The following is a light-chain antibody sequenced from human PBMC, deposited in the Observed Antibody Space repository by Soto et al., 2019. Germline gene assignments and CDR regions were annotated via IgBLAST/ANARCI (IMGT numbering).Light chain of an antibody. CDR2: EVS. CDR1: SSDVGSYNL. Sequence: QSVLTQAASVSGSPGQSITISCTGTSSDVGSYNLVSWYQQHPGKAPKLIIYEVSKRPSGVSNRFSGSRSGNTASLTISGLQAEDEADYYCCSYAGSGPFHVVFGGGTKLTVL. CDR3: CSYAGSGPFHVV. J-gene: IGLJ2*01. V-gene: IGLV2-23*02.